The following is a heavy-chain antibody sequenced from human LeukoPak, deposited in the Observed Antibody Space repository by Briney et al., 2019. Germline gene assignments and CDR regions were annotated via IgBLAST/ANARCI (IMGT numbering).Heavy chain of an antibody. J-gene: IGHJ4*02. CDR3: ATAPIVVVTATPSPLDY. CDR1: GFTFSSYG. CDR2: IRYDGSNK. Sequence: GGSLRLSCAASGFTFSSYGMHWVRQAPGKGLEWVAFIRYDGSNKYYADSVKGRFTISRDNSKNTLYLQMNSLRSEDTAVYYCATAPIVVVTATPSPLDYWGQGTLVTVSS. V-gene: IGHV3-30*02. D-gene: IGHD2-21*02.